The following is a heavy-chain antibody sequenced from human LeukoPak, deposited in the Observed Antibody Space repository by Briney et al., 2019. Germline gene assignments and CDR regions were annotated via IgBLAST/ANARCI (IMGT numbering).Heavy chain of an antibody. J-gene: IGHJ4*02. V-gene: IGHV1-2*02. Sequence: ASVKVSCKTSGYTFTGYYIHWVRQAPGQGLEWMGWINPNTGATNYAQKFQGRVTLTRDKSISTVYMEVRRLRSDDTAVHFCARDSRHNNNWYYYFDSWGQGTLVTVSS. D-gene: IGHD1-1*01. CDR2: INPNTGAT. CDR1: GYTFTGYY. CDR3: ARDSRHNNNWYYYFDS.